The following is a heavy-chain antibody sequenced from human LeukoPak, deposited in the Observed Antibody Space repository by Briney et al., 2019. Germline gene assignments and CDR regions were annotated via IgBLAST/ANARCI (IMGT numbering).Heavy chain of an antibody. J-gene: IGHJ6*03. Sequence: GATVKISCKASRYIFTEYYMNWVRQAPGQGPEWMGRVDPENGETIYADNFQGRVTITSDTSTETSYVELRNLRSDDTAIYYCTKSSGVMNRLMDFWGRGTTVTVSS. CDR2: VDPENGET. V-gene: IGHV1-69-2*01. CDR1: RYIFTEYY. CDR3: TKSSGVMNRLMDF. D-gene: IGHD3-16*01.